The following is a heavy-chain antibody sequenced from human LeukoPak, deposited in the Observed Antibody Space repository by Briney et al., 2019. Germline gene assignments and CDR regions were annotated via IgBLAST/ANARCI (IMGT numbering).Heavy chain of an antibody. V-gene: IGHV3-30*02. CDR1: GFTFSSYG. J-gene: IGHJ4*02. CDR3: AKDRELGRWLQLRTPFDY. Sequence: GGSLRLSCAASGFTFSSYGMHWVRQAPGKGLEWVAFIRYDGSNKYYADSVKGRFTISRDNSKNALYLQMNSLRAEDTAVYYCAKDRELGRWLQLRTPFDYWGQGTLVTASS. CDR2: IRYDGSNK. D-gene: IGHD5-24*01.